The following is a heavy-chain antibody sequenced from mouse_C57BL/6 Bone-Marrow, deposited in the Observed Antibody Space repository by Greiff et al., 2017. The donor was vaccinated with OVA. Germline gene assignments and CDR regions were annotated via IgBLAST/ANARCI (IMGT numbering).Heavy chain of an antibody. CDR1: GYTFTDYY. CDR3: FNPYFDY. CDR2: INPNNGGT. J-gene: IGHJ2*01. V-gene: IGHV1-26*01. Sequence: VQLQQSGPELVKPGASVKISCKASGYTFTDYYMNWVKQSHGKSLEWIGDINPNNGGTSYNQKFKGKATLTVDKSSSTAYMELRSLTSEDSAVYNCFNPYFDYWGQGTTLTVSS.